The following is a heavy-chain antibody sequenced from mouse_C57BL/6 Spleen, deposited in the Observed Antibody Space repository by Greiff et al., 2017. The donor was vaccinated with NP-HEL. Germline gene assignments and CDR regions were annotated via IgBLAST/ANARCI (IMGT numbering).Heavy chain of an antibody. CDR3: ARGPLVATVVDYYAMDY. Sequence: VQLQQSGPELVKPGASVKISCKASGYSFTDYNMNWVKQSNGKSLEWIGVINPNYGTTSYNQKFKGKATLTVDQSSSTAYMQLNSLTTEDSAVYYCARGPLVATVVDYYAMDYWGQGTSVTVSS. CDR2: INPNYGTT. J-gene: IGHJ4*01. V-gene: IGHV1-39*01. D-gene: IGHD1-1*01. CDR1: GYSFTDYN.